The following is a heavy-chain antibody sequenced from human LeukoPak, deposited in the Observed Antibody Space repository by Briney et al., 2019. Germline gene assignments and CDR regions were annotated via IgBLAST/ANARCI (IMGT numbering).Heavy chain of an antibody. CDR3: AKDRGWA. V-gene: IGHV3-23*01. CDR2: ISGSGGTT. J-gene: IGHJ5*02. CDR1: GFTFSDYA. D-gene: IGHD6-19*01. Sequence: RGSLRLSCAASGFTFSDYAMSWVRQAPGKGLEWVSSISGSGGTTYYADSVRGRFTISRANSKNTLYLQMNSLRAEDTAVYYCAKDRGWAWGQGTLVTVSS.